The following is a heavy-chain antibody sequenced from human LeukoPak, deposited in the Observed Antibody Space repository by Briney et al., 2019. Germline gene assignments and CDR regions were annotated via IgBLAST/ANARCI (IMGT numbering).Heavy chain of an antibody. V-gene: IGHV1-46*01. J-gene: IGHJ5*02. D-gene: IGHD2/OR15-2a*01. CDR1: GYTFTSYY. Sequence: GAPVKVSCKASGYTFTSYYMHWVRQAPGQGLEWMGIINPSGGSTSYAQKFQGRVTMTRDTSTSTVYMELSSLRSEDTAVYYCARDNNSTRFDPWGQGTLVTVSS. CDR2: INPSGGST. CDR3: ARDNNSTRFDP.